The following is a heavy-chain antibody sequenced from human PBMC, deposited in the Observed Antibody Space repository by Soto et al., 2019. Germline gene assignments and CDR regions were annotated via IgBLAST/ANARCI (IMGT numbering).Heavy chain of an antibody. J-gene: IGHJ4*02. CDR2: IWHDGSNK. V-gene: IGHV3-33*01. CDR3: AGFYVAAGAAPLEY. Sequence: PGGSLRLSCAASGVIFSNFGIHWGRQAPGKGLEWVGIIWHDGSNKYYADSVEGRFTISRDNSKNTVYLQMNSLRGEDTGIYYCAGFYVAAGAAPLEYWGQGTLVTVSS. CDR1: GVIFSNFG. D-gene: IGHD1-26*01.